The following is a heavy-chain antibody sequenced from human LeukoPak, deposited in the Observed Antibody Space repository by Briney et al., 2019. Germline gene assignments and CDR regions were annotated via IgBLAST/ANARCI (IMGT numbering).Heavy chain of an antibody. CDR1: GVYISSYY. V-gene: IGHV4-4*07. J-gene: IGHJ3*02. D-gene: IGHD6-13*01. CDR3: ARGIAAASERALDI. CDR2: IYNSGST. Sequence: SETLSLTCTVSGVYISSYYWSWLRQPAGKGLEWIGRIYNSGSTDYNPSLESRVTMSVDTSKNHFSLNQTSVTAADTAVYYCARGIAAASERALDIWGEGTTVTASS.